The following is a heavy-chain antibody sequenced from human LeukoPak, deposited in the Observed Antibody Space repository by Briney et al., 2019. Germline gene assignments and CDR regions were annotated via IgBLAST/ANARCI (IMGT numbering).Heavy chain of an antibody. D-gene: IGHD3-10*01. CDR3: ARETYGSGPFDY. J-gene: IGHJ4*02. CDR2: IFYVGST. V-gene: IGHV4-59*01. Sequence: ETLPLTCTVYRGSIRSYYWSCIRHPPGKGRVWIGYIFYVGSTNYHPTHKRRVAISADTSTNQYSPKLSSVTAADTAVYYCARETYGSGPFDYWGQGSLVTVSS. CDR1: RGSIRSYY.